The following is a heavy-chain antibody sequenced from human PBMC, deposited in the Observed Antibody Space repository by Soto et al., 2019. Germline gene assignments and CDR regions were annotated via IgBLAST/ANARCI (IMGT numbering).Heavy chain of an antibody. CDR1: GYTFTSYG. Sequence: ASVKVSCKASGYTFTSYGISWVRQAPGQGLEWMGWISAYNGNTNYAQKLQGRVTMTTDTSTSTAYMELRSLRSDDTAVYYCARDHLFFGTTGTTTQHPSDYWGQGTLVTVSS. D-gene: IGHD1-1*01. CDR3: ARDHLFFGTTGTTTQHPSDY. CDR2: ISAYNGNT. V-gene: IGHV1-18*01. J-gene: IGHJ4*02.